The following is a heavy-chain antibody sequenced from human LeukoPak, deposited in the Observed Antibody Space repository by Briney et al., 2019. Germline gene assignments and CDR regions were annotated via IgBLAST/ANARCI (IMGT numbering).Heavy chain of an antibody. Sequence: SVKVSCKASGGTFSSYAISWVRPAPGQGLEWMGRIIPIFGTANYAQKFQGRVTITADKSTSTAYMELSSLRSEDTAVYYCAKENSYGSGTFFDYGGQGTLVTVSS. V-gene: IGHV1-69*06. CDR3: AKENSYGSGTFFDY. CDR1: GGTFSSYA. D-gene: IGHD3-10*01. CDR2: IIPIFGTA. J-gene: IGHJ4*02.